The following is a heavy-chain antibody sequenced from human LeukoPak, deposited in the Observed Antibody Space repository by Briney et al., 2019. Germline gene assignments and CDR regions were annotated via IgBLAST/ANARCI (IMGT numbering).Heavy chain of an antibody. CDR3: AKPLRAVTLDAFDI. J-gene: IGHJ3*02. Sequence: GGSLRLSCAASGFTFTGFFMSWLRQAPGKGLEWVANINRDGSDTYYVGSVKGRFTISIDNAKNSVYLQMNSLRAEDTAVYYCAKPLRAVTLDAFDIWGQGPMVTVSS. CDR1: GFTFTGFF. V-gene: IGHV3-7*01. D-gene: IGHD3-10*01. CDR2: INRDGSDT.